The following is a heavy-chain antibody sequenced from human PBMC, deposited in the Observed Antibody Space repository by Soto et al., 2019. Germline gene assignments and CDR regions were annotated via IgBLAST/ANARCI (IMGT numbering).Heavy chain of an antibody. CDR1: GGSISSYY. CDR2: IYYSGST. V-gene: IGHV4-59*01. J-gene: IGHJ6*02. Sequence: SETLSLTYTVSGGSISSYYWSGIRQPPGKGLEWIGYIYYSGSTNYNPSLKSRVTISVDTSKNQFSLKLSSVTAADTAVYYCERGWMATIYYGMDVWGQGTTVTVSS. CDR3: ERGWMATIYYGMDV. D-gene: IGHD5-12*01.